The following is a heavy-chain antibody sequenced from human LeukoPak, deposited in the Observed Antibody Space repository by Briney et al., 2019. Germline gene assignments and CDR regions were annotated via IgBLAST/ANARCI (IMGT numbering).Heavy chain of an antibody. CDR3: ASRFRSGSYSGAEYYFDY. V-gene: IGHV4-39*07. Sequence: RSSETLSLTCTVSGGSISSSSYYWGWIRQPPGKGLEWIGSIYYSGSTYYNPSLKSRVTISVDTSKNQFSLKLSSVTAADTAVYYCASRFRSGSYSGAEYYFDYWGQGTLVTVSS. CDR1: GGSISSSSYY. D-gene: IGHD1-26*01. CDR2: IYYSGST. J-gene: IGHJ4*02.